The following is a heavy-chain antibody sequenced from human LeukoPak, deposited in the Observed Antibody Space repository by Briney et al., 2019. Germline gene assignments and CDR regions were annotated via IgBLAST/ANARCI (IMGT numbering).Heavy chain of an antibody. CDR2: FYYSGST. CDR1: GGSISSSSYY. J-gene: IGHJ6*02. V-gene: IGHV4-30-4*01. CDR3: ARADPYQLLFYHGMDV. Sequence: SETLSLTCTVSGGSISSSSYYWSWIRQPPGKGLEWIGYFYYSGSTYYNPSLKSRVIISVDTSKNQFSLKLSSVTAADTAVYYCARADPYQLLFYHGMDVWGQGTTVTVSS. D-gene: IGHD1-26*01.